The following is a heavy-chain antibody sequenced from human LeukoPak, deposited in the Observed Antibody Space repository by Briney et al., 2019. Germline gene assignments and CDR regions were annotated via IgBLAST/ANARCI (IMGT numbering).Heavy chain of an antibody. D-gene: IGHD3-10*01. Sequence: SVKVSCKASGGTFSSYAISWVRQAPGQGLEWMGGIIPIFGTANYAQKFQGRVTITADESTSTAYMELSSLRSEDTAVYYCATYTQSGAQGISDYWGQGTLVTASS. CDR2: IIPIFGTA. CDR3: ATYTQSGAQGISDY. V-gene: IGHV1-69*13. J-gene: IGHJ4*02. CDR1: GGTFSSYA.